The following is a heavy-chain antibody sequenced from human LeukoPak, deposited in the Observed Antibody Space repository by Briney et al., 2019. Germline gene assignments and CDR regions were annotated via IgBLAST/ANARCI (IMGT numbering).Heavy chain of an antibody. CDR1: GFTFSSYA. D-gene: IGHD1-1*01. Sequence: GGSLRLFCAASGFTFSSYAMSWVRQAPGKGLEWVSGISGSGGSTYYADSVKGRFTISRDNSKNTLYQQMNSLRAEDTAVYYCAKDLSYNYGATKDYWGQGTLVTVSS. CDR2: ISGSGGST. V-gene: IGHV3-23*01. CDR3: AKDLSYNYGATKDY. J-gene: IGHJ4*02.